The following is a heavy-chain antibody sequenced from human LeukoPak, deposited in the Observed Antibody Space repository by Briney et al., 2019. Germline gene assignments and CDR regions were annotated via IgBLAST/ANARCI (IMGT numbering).Heavy chain of an antibody. CDR2: IIPIFGTA. D-gene: IGHD6-19*01. Sequence: SVKVSCKASGGTFSSYAISWVRQAPGQGLEWMGGIIPIFGTANYAQKFQGRVTITADESTSTAYMELSSLRSEDTAVYYCATDSGIAVAHGGDYWGQGTLVTVSS. CDR3: ATDSGIAVAHGGDY. CDR1: GGTFSSYA. J-gene: IGHJ4*02. V-gene: IGHV1-69*01.